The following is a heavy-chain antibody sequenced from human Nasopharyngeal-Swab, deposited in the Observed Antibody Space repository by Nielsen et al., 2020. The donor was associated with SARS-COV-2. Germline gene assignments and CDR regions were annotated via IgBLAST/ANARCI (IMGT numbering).Heavy chain of an antibody. V-gene: IGHV3-13*04. J-gene: IGHJ4*02. CDR1: GFTFSSYD. CDR2: IGTAGGT. D-gene: IGHD1/OR15-1a*01. CDR3: AREGLEQRVFDY. Sequence: GGSLRLSCAASGFTFSSYDMHWVRQATGKGLEWVSAIGTAGGTYYPGSVKGRFTISRENAKNSLYLQMNSLRARDTAVYYCAREGLEQRVFDYWGQGTLVTVSS.